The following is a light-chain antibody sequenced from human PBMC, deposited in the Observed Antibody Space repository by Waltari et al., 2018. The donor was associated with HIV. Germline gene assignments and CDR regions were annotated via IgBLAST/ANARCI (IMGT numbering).Light chain of an antibody. CDR3: QQYGTSPFT. Sequence: EIVLTQSPDTVSLSPGDRATLSCRASQSVSSNYLAWYQQKPGQAPRLLIYAASRRATGIPDRFSGSGSGTDFTLTINRLEPEDFAVYYCQQYGTSPFTFGPGTKVDIK. V-gene: IGKV3-20*01. J-gene: IGKJ3*01. CDR2: AAS. CDR1: QSVSSNY.